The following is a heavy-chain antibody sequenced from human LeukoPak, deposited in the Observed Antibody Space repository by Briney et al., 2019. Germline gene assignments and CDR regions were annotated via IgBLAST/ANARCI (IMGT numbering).Heavy chain of an antibody. CDR3: AKDGRASGSYHPYLTTDY. Sequence: GGSLRLSCAASGFTFSNYAMSWVRQAPGKGLEWVSAISDSGGSTYYADSVKGRFTISRDNSKNTLYLLMNSLRAEDTAVYYCAKDGRASGSYHPYLTTDYWGQGTLVTVSS. D-gene: IGHD3-10*01. V-gene: IGHV3-23*01. CDR2: ISDSGGST. CDR1: GFTFSNYA. J-gene: IGHJ4*02.